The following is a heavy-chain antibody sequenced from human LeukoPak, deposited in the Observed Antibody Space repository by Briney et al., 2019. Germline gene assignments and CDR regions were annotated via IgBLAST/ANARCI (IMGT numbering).Heavy chain of an antibody. V-gene: IGHV3-7*03. CDR2: IKPDGTTK. Sequence: GGSLRLSCAASGFTLSSYAMTWVRQAPGKGLEWVANIKPDGTTKFYVDSVKGRFTISRDNALNSLYLQMNSLRAEDTAIYYCARSIPYGTTWYGRSDYWGQGTLVTVSS. CDR1: GFTLSSYA. J-gene: IGHJ4*02. CDR3: ARSIPYGTTWYGRSDY. D-gene: IGHD6-13*01.